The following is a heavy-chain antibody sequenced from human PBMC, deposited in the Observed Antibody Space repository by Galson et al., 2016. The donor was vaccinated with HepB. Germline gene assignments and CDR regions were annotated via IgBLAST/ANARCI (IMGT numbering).Heavy chain of an antibody. Sequence: SLRLSCAASGFTFSSFDMNWVRQAPGKGLEWVSYISSNGYTTYYADSVKGRFTISRDNAKNSLYLQMNSLRAEDTAVYYCARLMYRWGDVDLWGQGSLVTVSS. CDR1: GFTFSSFD. CDR2: ISSNGYTT. D-gene: IGHD4-23*01. J-gene: IGHJ5*02. CDR3: ARLMYRWGDVDL. V-gene: IGHV3-48*03.